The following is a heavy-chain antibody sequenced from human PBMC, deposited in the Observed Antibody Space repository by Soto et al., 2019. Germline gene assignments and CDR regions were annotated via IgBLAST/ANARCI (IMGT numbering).Heavy chain of an antibody. J-gene: IGHJ6*02. CDR1: GGTFSSYA. V-gene: IGHV1-69*13. Sequence: ASVKVSCKASGGTFSSYAISWVRQAPGQGLEWMGGIIPIFGTANYAQKFQGRVTITADESTSTAYMELSSLRSEDTAVYYCARGSGPMGTYDSSGYHTWPYGMDVWGQGTTVTVSS. CDR3: ARGSGPMGTYDSSGYHTWPYGMDV. D-gene: IGHD3-22*01. CDR2: IIPIFGTA.